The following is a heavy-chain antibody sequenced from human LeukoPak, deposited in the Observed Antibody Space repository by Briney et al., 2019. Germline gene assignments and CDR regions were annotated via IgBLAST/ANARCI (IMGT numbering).Heavy chain of an antibody. V-gene: IGHV5-51*01. D-gene: IGHD3-10*01. J-gene: IGHJ6*03. CDR1: GYSFTSYW. CDR2: IYPGDSDT. Sequence: GESLKISCKGSGYSFTSYWIGWVRQMPGKGLEWMGIIYPGDSDTRYSPSFQGQVTISADKSISTAYLQWSSLKASDTAMYYCARHNRYGSGSYYNYYYMDVWGKGTKVTISS. CDR3: ARHNRYGSGSYYNYYYMDV.